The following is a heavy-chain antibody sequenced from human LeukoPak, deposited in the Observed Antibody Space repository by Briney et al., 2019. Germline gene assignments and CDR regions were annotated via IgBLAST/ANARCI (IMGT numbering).Heavy chain of an antibody. Sequence: SETLSLTCTVSGGSISSGGYYWSWSRQHPGKGLEWMGYSYYSGSTYYNPSLKRRVTISVDTSKNQFSLKLSSVTAADTAVYYCAREAHYHDSSGYSDAFDIWGQGTMVTVSS. CDR2: SYYSGST. CDR3: AREAHYHDSSGYSDAFDI. J-gene: IGHJ3*02. V-gene: IGHV4-31*03. D-gene: IGHD3-22*01. CDR1: GGSISSGGYY.